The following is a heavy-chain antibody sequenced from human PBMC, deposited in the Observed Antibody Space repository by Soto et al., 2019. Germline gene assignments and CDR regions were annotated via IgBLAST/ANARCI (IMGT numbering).Heavy chain of an antibody. Sequence: QVQLVQSGAEVKKPGASVKVSCKASGCTFTSYYMHWVRQAPGQGLEWMGIINPSGGSTSYAQKFQGRVTMTRDTSTSTVYMELSSLRSEDTAVYYCARDMEGYYGMDVWGQGTTVTVSS. CDR1: GCTFTSYY. V-gene: IGHV1-46*01. J-gene: IGHJ6*02. D-gene: IGHD3-10*01. CDR2: INPSGGST. CDR3: ARDMEGYYGMDV.